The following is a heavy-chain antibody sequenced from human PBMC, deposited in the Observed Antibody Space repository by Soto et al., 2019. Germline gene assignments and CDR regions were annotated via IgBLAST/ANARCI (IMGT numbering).Heavy chain of an antibody. CDR2: IYHSGGP. V-gene: IGHV4-30-4*01. Sequence: SETLSLTCTVSGGSISRGDYWSWIRQPPGKGLEWIGYIYHSGGPYYNPSLNSRATMSVDTSQNQFSLKLSSVSAADTAVYYCARTKYYYDTTAYIFDYWGQGALVTVSS. CDR1: GGSISRGDY. CDR3: ARTKYYYDTTAYIFDY. D-gene: IGHD3-22*01. J-gene: IGHJ4*02.